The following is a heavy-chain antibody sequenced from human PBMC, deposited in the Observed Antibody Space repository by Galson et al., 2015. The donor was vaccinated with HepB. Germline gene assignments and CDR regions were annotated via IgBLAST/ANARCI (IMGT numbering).Heavy chain of an antibody. CDR1: GDSVSSNSAA. Sequence: CAISGDSVSSNSAAWNWIRQSPSRGLEWLGRTYYRSKWYNDYAVSVKSRITINPDTSKNQFSLQLNSVTPEDTAVYYCARDWPFIAAAGTPKENSDDAFDIWGQGTMVTVSS. CDR2: TYYRSKWYN. CDR3: ARDWPFIAAAGTPKENSDDAFDI. D-gene: IGHD6-13*01. V-gene: IGHV6-1*01. J-gene: IGHJ3*02.